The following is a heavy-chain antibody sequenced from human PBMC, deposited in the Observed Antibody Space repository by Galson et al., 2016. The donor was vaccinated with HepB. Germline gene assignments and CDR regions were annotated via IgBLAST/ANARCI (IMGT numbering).Heavy chain of an antibody. J-gene: IGHJ5*02. D-gene: IGHD3-16*02. V-gene: IGHV3-73*01. CDR2: IRSKTNSYAT. CDR1: GFTFRGSD. CDR3: ARIMDDYVLGSYRQQGFDP. Sequence: SLRLSCAASGFTFRGSDMYWVRQASGKGLEWVGRIRSKTNSYATAFAASVEGRFTISRDDSKNTTYLQMNSQRGEGTAVYYCARIMDDYVLGSYRQQGFDPWGQGTLVTVSS.